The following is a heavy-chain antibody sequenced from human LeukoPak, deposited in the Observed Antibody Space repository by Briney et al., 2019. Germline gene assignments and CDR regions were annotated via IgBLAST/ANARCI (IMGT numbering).Heavy chain of an antibody. CDR1: GGSFSGYY. V-gene: IGHV4-34*01. J-gene: IGHJ3*02. Sequence: SETLSLTCAVYGGSFSGYYWSWIRQPPGKGLEWIGEINHSGSTNYNPSLKSRVTISVDTSKNQFSLKLSSVTAADTAVYYCARHRAITMIVVVITGAFDIWGQGTMVTVSS. CDR2: INHSGST. CDR3: ARHRAITMIVVVITGAFDI. D-gene: IGHD3-22*01.